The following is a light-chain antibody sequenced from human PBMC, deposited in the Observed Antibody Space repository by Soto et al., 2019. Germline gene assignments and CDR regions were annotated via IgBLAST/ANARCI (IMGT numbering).Light chain of an antibody. V-gene: IGKV3-11*01. CDR1: QSVSSY. CDR3: QKRSDWPLT. CDR2: DAS. J-gene: IGKJ4*01. Sequence: EIVLTQSPAAMALSPGERATLSCRASQSVSSYLAWYQQKPGQAPRLLIYDASNRATGIPDRFSGSGSGTDFTLTISRLEPEDFAVYYCQKRSDWPLTFGGGTKVDIK.